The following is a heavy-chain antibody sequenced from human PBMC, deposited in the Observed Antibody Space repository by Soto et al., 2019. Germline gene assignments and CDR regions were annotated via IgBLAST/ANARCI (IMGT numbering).Heavy chain of an antibody. V-gene: IGHV3-33*01. D-gene: IGHD6-13*01. CDR2: IWNDGNGY. J-gene: IGHJ6*02. CDR3: ARRQISPPTRGAASARGGMDV. CDR1: GFTFNNYG. Sequence: QVQLVESGGGVVQPGRSLRLSCAASGFTFNNYGMHWVRQAPGKGLEWVAVIWNDGNGYYYANSVKGRFTISRDNSKNKLYLQMSRLSVEDTAVYYCARRQISPPTRGAASARGGMDVWGQGTTVTVSS.